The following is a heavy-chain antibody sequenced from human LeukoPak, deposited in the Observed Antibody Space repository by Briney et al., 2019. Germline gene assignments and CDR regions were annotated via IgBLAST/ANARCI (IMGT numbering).Heavy chain of an antibody. J-gene: IGHJ5*02. Sequence: GGSLRLSCAASGFTFSSYAMSWVRQAPGKGLEWVSAISGSGGSTYYADSVEGRFTISRDNSKNTLYLQMNSLRAEDTAVYYCAKDRSVVVAATWFDPWGQGTLVTVSS. CDR3: AKDRSVVVAATWFDP. D-gene: IGHD2-15*01. CDR2: ISGSGGST. CDR1: GFTFSSYA. V-gene: IGHV3-23*01.